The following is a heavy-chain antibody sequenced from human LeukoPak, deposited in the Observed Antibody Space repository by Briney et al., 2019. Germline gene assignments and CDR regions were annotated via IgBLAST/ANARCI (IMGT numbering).Heavy chain of an antibody. Sequence: ASVKVSCKASGYTFTGYYMHWVRQAPGQGLEWMGWINPNSGGTNYAQKFQGRVTMTRDTSISTAYMELSRLRSDDTAVYYCGGEGRVLAGYTFSTSCYDDAFDIWGQGTMVTVSS. CDR3: GGEGRVLAGYTFSTSCYDDAFDI. CDR1: GYTFTGYY. CDR2: INPNSGGT. J-gene: IGHJ3*02. V-gene: IGHV1-2*02. D-gene: IGHD2-2*01.